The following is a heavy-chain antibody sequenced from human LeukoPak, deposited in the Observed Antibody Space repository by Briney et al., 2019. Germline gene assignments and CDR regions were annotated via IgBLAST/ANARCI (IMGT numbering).Heavy chain of an antibody. CDR2: ISYDGSNK. D-gene: IGHD3-10*01. J-gene: IGHJ6*04. Sequence: SGGSLRLSCAASGFTFSSYAMHWVRQAPGKGLEWVAVISYDGSNKYYADSVKGRFTISRDNSKNTLYLQMNSLRAEDTAVYYCARDEWFGELMNYYYYGMDVWGKGTTVTVPS. V-gene: IGHV3-30*04. CDR3: ARDEWFGELMNYYYYGMDV. CDR1: GFTFSSYA.